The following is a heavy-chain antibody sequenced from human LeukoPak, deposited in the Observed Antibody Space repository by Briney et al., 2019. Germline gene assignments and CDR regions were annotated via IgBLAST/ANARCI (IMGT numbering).Heavy chain of an antibody. V-gene: IGHV3-23*01. CDR1: GFTFNSYA. J-gene: IGHJ4*02. CDR2: INGSGAET. Sequence: PGGSLRVSCVASGFTFNSYAMSWVRQARGRGLEWVSSINGSGAETWYTDSVKGRFTISRDNSKNTLYLQMNSLRAEDTAVYHCAKDYRGSDPMFDYWGQGTLVTVSS. D-gene: IGHD3-10*01. CDR3: AKDYRGSDPMFDY.